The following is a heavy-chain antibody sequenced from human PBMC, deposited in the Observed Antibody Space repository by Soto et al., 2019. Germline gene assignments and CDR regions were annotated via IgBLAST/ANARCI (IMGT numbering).Heavy chain of an antibody. CDR1: GFTFSSYW. V-gene: IGHV3-74*01. Sequence: LRLSCAASGFTFSSYWIHWVRQTPGKGLVWVSRISGGGTSTSYEDSVKGRFTISRDNAKKSLYLHMNSLRAEDTAVYYCSIGYYSYYFDYWGQGTLVTVSS. D-gene: IGHD3-3*01. CDR2: ISGGGTST. CDR3: SIGYYSYYFDY. J-gene: IGHJ4*02.